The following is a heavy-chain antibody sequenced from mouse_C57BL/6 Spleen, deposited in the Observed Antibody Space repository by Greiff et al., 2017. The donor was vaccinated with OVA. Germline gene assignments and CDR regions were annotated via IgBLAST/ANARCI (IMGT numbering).Heavy chain of an antibody. V-gene: IGHV2-5*01. D-gene: IGHD2-3*01. CDR3: AKRDDGYGFYAMDY. CDR2: IWRGGST. Sequence: VKLMESGPGLVQPSQSLSITCTVSGFSLTSYGVHWVRQSPGKGLEWLGVIWRGGSTDYNAAFMSRLSITKDNSKSQVFFKMNSLQADDTAIYYCAKRDDGYGFYAMDYWGQGTSVTVSS. CDR1: GFSLTSYG. J-gene: IGHJ4*01.